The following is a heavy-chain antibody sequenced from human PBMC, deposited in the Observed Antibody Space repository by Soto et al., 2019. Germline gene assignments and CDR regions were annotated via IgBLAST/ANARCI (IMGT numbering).Heavy chain of an antibody. CDR3: ARATGTLRSRNCDY. CDR2: IYHTGST. J-gene: IGHJ4*02. Sequence: SETLSLSCSVSGGSISTVGHYWTWIRQPPGKGLEWIGSIYHTGSTYYSKSLRSRLTMPVDTSKSQFSLRLGSVTAADTAVYYCARATGTLRSRNCDYWGQGSLVTVSS. D-gene: IGHD1-1*01. CDR1: GGSISTVGHY. V-gene: IGHV4-31*03.